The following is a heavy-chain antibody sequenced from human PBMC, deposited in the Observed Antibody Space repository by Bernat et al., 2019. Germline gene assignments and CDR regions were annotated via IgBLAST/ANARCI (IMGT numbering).Heavy chain of an antibody. V-gene: IGHV3-48*03. CDR1: GFTFSSYE. J-gene: IGHJ4*02. D-gene: IGHD6-13*01. Sequence: EVQLVESGGGLVQPGGSLRLSCAASGFTFSSYEMNWVRQAPGKGLEWVSYISSSGSTIYYADSVKGRFTISRDNAKNSLYLQMNSLRAEDTAVYYCARDGGISSSWPRYSDYWGQGTLVTVSS. CDR3: ARDGGISSSWPRYSDY. CDR2: ISSSGSTI.